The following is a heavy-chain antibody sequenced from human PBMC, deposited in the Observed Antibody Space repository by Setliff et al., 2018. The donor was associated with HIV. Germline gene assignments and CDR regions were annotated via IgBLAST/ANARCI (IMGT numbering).Heavy chain of an antibody. CDR3: AREGPKTYYFDY. V-gene: IGHV1-46*01. J-gene: IGHJ4*02. Sequence: ASVKVSCKTSGYAFTSYHIHWVRQAPGQGLEWMGKIFVGDSTTHYAQKFQGRVTLTSDTSTNTVYMELSSLRSEDTAVYYCAREGPKTYYFDYWGQGALVTVSS. CDR1: GYAFTSYH. CDR2: IFVGDSTT.